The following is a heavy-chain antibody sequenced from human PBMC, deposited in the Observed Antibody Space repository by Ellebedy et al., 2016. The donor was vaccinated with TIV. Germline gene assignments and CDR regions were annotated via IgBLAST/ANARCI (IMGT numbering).Heavy chain of an antibody. Sequence: GESLKISCAASGFTFSSYAMSWVRQAPGKGLEWVSAISGSGGSTYYADSVKGRFTISRDNSKNTLYLQMNSLRAEDTAVYYCARGRDYDFWSGYYVFDYWGQGTLVTVSS. D-gene: IGHD3-3*01. V-gene: IGHV3-23*01. CDR3: ARGRDYDFWSGYYVFDY. J-gene: IGHJ4*02. CDR2: ISGSGGST. CDR1: GFTFSSYA.